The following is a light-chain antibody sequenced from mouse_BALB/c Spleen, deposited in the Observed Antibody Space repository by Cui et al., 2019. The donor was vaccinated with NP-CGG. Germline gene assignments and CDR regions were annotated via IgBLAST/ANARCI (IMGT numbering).Light chain of an antibody. Sequence: QAVVTQESARTTSPGETVTLTCRSSTGAVTTSNYANWVQEKPDHLFTGLIGGTNNRVPGVPARFSGSLIGDKAARPITGAQTEDEAIYFCALWYSNHWVFGGGTKLTVL. CDR2: GTN. J-gene: IGLJ1*01. CDR3: ALWYSNHWV. V-gene: IGLV1*01. CDR1: TGAVTTSNY.